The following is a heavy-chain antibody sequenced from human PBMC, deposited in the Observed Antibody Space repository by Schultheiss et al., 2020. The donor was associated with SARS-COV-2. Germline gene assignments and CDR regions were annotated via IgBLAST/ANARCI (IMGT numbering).Heavy chain of an antibody. Sequence: SETLSLTCAVSGGSISSSNWWSWVRQPPGKGLEWIGEIYHSGSTYYNPSLKSRVTISVDTSKNQFSLKLSSVTAADTAVYYCARAWLRGGYYFDYWGQGTLVTVSS. CDR3: ARAWLRGGYYFDY. CDR1: GGSISSSNW. D-gene: IGHD3-22*01. CDR2: IYHSGST. J-gene: IGHJ4*02. V-gene: IGHV4-4*02.